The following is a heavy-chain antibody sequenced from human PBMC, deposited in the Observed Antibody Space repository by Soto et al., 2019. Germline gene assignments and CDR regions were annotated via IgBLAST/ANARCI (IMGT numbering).Heavy chain of an antibody. V-gene: IGHV4-30-4*01. CDR1: GGSISSGDYY. CDR2: IYYSGST. Sequence: QVQLQESGPGLVKPSQTLSLTCTVSGGSISSGDYYWSWIRQPPGKGLEWIGYIYYSGSTYYNPSLKSRITISVDTSKNQCSLKLSSVTAADTAVYYCARAGVTPAEYFQHWGQGTLVTVSS. D-gene: IGHD4-4*01. J-gene: IGHJ1*01. CDR3: ARAGVTPAEYFQH.